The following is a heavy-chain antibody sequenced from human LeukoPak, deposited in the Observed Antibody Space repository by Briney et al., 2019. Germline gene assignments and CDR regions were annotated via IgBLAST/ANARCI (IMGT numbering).Heavy chain of an antibody. D-gene: IGHD6-13*01. CDR2: ISSSGSTI. J-gene: IGHJ4*02. CDR3: ARVRQQLVYFDY. CDR1: GFTFSSYE. Sequence: GGSLRLSCAASGFTFSSYEMNWVRQAPGKGREWVSYISSSGSTIYYADSVKGRFTISRDNAKNSLYLQMNSLRAEDTAVYYCARVRQQLVYFDYWGQGTLVTVSS. V-gene: IGHV3-48*03.